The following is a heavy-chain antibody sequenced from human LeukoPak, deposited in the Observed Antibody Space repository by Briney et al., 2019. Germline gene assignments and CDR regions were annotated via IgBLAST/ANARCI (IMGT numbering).Heavy chain of an antibody. Sequence: SETLSLTCAVYGGSFSGYYWGWIRQPPGKGLEWIGSIYHSGSTYYNPSLKSRVTISVDTSKNQFSLKLSSVTAADTAVYYCATLIVVVPAAKGYYFDYWGQGTLVTVSS. D-gene: IGHD2-2*01. J-gene: IGHJ4*02. CDR1: GGSFSGYY. V-gene: IGHV4-38-2*01. CDR2: IYHSGST. CDR3: ATLIVVVPAAKGYYFDY.